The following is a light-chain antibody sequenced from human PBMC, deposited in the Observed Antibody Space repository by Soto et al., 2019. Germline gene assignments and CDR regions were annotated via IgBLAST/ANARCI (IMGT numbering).Light chain of an antibody. V-gene: IGLV2-14*01. CDR3: GSYTSSSTVV. J-gene: IGLJ2*01. CDR1: SSDVGAYNY. Sequence: QSVLTQPASVSGSPGQSITISCTGTSSDVGAYNYVSWYQQHPGKAPKLMIYDVINRPSGVSNRFSGSKSGNTAALTISGLQAEDEAEYYCGSYTSSSTVVFGGGTKLTVL. CDR2: DVI.